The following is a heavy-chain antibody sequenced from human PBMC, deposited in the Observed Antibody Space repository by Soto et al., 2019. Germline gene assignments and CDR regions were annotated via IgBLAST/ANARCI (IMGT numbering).Heavy chain of an antibody. V-gene: IGHV4-39*01. CDR1: GGSISSSRYF. D-gene: IGHD3-16*01. CDR3: ARQSVFTLPFDY. Sequence: PSETLSLTCSVSGGSISSSRYFWGWIRQPPGKGLEWIGSIYYSGSTYYNPSLKSRVTISGDTSKNQISLKLSSVTAADTAVYYCARQSVFTLPFDYWGQGALVTVSS. J-gene: IGHJ4*02. CDR2: IYYSGST.